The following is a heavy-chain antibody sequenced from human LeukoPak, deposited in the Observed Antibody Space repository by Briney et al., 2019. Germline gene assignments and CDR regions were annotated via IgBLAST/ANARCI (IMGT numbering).Heavy chain of an antibody. J-gene: IGHJ3*02. CDR3: AKDPGINTVADAFDI. Sequence: GGSLRLSCAASGFTFSSYAMSWVRQAPGKGLEWVSAISGSGGSTYYADSVKGRFTTSRDNSKNTLYLQMNSLRAEDTAVYYCAKDPGINTVADAFDIWGQGTMVTVSS. CDR1: GFTFSSYA. D-gene: IGHD3-22*01. CDR2: ISGSGGST. V-gene: IGHV3-23*01.